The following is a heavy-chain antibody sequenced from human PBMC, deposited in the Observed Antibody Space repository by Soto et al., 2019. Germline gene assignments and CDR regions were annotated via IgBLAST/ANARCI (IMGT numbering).Heavy chain of an antibody. CDR1: GFTFSSYA. CDR3: ARFGSTSRSRRLYGMDV. D-gene: IGHD2-2*01. J-gene: IGHJ6*02. V-gene: IGHV3-30-3*01. CDR2: ISYDGSNK. Sequence: ESGGGVVQPGRSLRLSCAASGFTFSSYAMHWVRQAPGKGLEWVAVISYDGSNKYYADSVKGRFTISRDNSKNTLYLQMNSLRAEDTAVYYCARFGSTSRSRRLYGMDVWGQGTTVTVSS.